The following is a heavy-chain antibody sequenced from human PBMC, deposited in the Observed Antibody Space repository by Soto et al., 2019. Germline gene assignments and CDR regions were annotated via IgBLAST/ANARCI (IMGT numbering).Heavy chain of an antibody. CDR1: GGSVSSTNW. J-gene: IGHJ4*02. CDR2: IHHSGST. D-gene: IGHD3-10*01. V-gene: IGHV4-4*02. CDR3: AKYYGSGVRYYFDS. Sequence: SETLSLTCAVSGGSVSSTNWWSWVRQSPGKGLEWIGEIHHSGSTNSNPSLKSRVTISVDKTKNQFSLKLTSVTAADTAVYYCAKYYGSGVRYYFDSWGQGALVTVS.